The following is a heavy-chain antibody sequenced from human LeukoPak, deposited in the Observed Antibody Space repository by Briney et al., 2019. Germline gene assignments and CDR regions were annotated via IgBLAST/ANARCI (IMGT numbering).Heavy chain of an antibody. J-gene: IGHJ4*02. CDR3: AKCNRYYYDSSGYSAADY. V-gene: IGHV3-33*06. D-gene: IGHD3-22*01. CDR1: GFTFSSYG. CDR2: ILSDGSKE. Sequence: PGGSLRLSCAASGFTFSSYGMHWVRQAPGKGLEWVAVILSDGSKEFYTDSVKGRFTISRDNSENTLYLQMNSLRAEDTAVYYCAKCNRYYYDSSGYSAADYWGQGTLVTVSS.